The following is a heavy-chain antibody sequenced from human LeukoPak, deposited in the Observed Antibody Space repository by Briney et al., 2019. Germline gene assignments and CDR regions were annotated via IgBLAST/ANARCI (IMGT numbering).Heavy chain of an antibody. V-gene: IGHV4-59*01. J-gene: IGHJ4*02. CDR3: ARGGLTGDYFDY. CDR2: IYYSGST. Sequence: SETLSLTCTVSGGPISSYYWSWIRQPPGKGLEWIGYIYYSGSTNYNPSLKSRVTISVDTSKNQFSLKLSSVTAADTAVYYCARGGLTGDYFDYWGQGTLVTVSS. CDR1: GGPISSYY. D-gene: IGHD3-9*01.